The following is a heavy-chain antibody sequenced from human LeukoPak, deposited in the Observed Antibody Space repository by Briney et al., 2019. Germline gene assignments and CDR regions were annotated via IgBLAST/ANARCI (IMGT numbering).Heavy chain of an antibody. CDR3: ARVGYSYGNNYYYYYMDV. CDR2: ISSSGSTI. J-gene: IGHJ6*03. D-gene: IGHD5-18*01. Sequence: GGSLRLSCAASGFTFSSYEMNWVRQAPGKGLEWVSYISSSGSTIYYADSVKGRFTISRDNAKNSLYLQMNSLRAEDTAVYYCARVGYSYGNNYYYYYMDVWGKGTTVTISS. CDR1: GFTFSSYE. V-gene: IGHV3-48*03.